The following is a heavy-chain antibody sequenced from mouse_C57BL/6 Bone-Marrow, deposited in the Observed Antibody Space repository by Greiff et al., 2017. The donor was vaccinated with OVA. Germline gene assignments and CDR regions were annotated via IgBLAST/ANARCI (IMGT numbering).Heavy chain of an antibody. CDR2: IDPETGGT. CDR1: GYTFTDYE. V-gene: IGHV1-15*01. J-gene: IGHJ2*01. CDR3: TRTGGYDGSYYFDY. Sequence: QVQLQQSGAELVRPGASVTLSCKASGYTFTDYEMHWVKQTPVHGLEWIGAIDPETGGTAYNQKFKGKAILTADKSSSTAYMELRSLTSEDSAADDCTRTGGYDGSYYFDYWGQGTTLTVSS. D-gene: IGHD1-1*01.